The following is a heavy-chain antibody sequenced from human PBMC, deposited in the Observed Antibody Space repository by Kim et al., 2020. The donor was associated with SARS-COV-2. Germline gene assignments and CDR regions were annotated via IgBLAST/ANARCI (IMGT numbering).Heavy chain of an antibody. J-gene: IGHJ4*02. Sequence: SETLSLTCAVYGGSFSGYYWSWIRQPPGKGLEWIGEINHSGSTNYNPSLKSRVTISVDTSKNQFSLKLSSVTAADTAVYYCAARYVWGSYPAYWGEGTLVSAS. D-gene: IGHD3-16*01. V-gene: IGHV4-34*01. CDR2: INHSGST. CDR3: AARYVWGSYPAY. CDR1: GGSFSGYY.